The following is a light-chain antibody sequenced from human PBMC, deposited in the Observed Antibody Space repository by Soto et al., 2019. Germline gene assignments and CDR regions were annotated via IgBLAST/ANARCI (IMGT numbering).Light chain of an antibody. J-gene: IGLJ3*02. CDR3: CSSAGSSRV. Sequence: QSVLTQPASVSGSPGQSITISCTGTSSDVGSYNLVSWYQQHPGKAPKLMIYEGSKRPSGVSNRFSGSKSGNTASLTISGLLAEDEADYSCCSSAGSSRVFGGGTKLTVL. CDR2: EGS. V-gene: IGLV2-23*01. CDR1: SSDVGSYNL.